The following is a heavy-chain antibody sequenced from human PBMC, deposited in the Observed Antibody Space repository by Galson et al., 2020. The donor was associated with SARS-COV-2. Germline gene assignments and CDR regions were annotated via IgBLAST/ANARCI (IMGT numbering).Heavy chain of an antibody. V-gene: IGHV3-23*01. J-gene: IGHJ4*02. CDR3: AKDGTKYSSSSGGYYFDY. CDR2: ISGSGGST. CDR1: GFTFSRYA. Sequence: GGYLRLSCGASGFTFSRYAMTWVRQAPGKGLEWISRISGSGGSTYYADSVKGKFTISRDNSTNTLYLQMTSLRAEDTAVYYCAKDGTKYSSSSGGYYFDYWGQGTLATVSS. D-gene: IGHD6-6*01.